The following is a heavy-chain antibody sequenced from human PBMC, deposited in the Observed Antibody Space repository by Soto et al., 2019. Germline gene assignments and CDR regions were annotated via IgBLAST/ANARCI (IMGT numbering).Heavy chain of an antibody. CDR2: ITSSGRTI. J-gene: IGHJ6*02. CDR3: ARGGGYGGQYYYGMDV. D-gene: IGHD3-16*01. Sequence: EGSLRLSCAPSGFTFSDYYMSWIRQAPGKGLEWVSYITSSGRTIFYADSVKGRFTISRDNAKNSLYLQMNSLRAEDTAVYYCARGGGYGGQYYYGMDVWGQGTTVTVSS. CDR1: GFTFSDYY. V-gene: IGHV3-11*01.